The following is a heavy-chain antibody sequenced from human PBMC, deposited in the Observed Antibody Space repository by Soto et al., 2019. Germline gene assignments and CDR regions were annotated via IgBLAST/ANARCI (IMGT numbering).Heavy chain of an antibody. Sequence: QGQLVESGEGVVQPGMSLRLSCAASAFNFGSFGVHWVRQAPGKGLEWVALISHDGSNKYYADSVKGRFTISRDNSKNTLFLQINSLRDEDTAVYYCAKGMSGYCSSLWCPERAYYDYALDVWGQGTTVTVSS. CDR1: AFNFGSFG. CDR3: AKGMSGYCSSLWCPERAYYDYALDV. CDR2: ISHDGSNK. D-gene: IGHD2-2*01. V-gene: IGHV3-30*18. J-gene: IGHJ6*02.